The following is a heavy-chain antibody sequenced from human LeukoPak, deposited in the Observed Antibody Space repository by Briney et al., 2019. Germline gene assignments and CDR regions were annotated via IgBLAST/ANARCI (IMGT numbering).Heavy chain of an antibody. V-gene: IGHV3-23*01. D-gene: IGHD6-13*01. CDR1: GFTFSSYA. J-gene: IGHJ4*02. Sequence: GGSLRLSCAASGFTFSSYAMSWVRQAPGKGLEWVSAISGSGGSTYYADSVKGRFTISRDNSKNTLYLQMNSLRAEDTAVYYCARHSSSWYYFDYWGQGTLVTVSS. CDR2: ISGSGGST. CDR3: ARHSSSWYYFDY.